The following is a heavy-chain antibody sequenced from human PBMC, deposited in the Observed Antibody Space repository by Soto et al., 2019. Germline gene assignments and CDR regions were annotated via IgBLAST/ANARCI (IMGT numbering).Heavy chain of an antibody. D-gene: IGHD1-1*01. Sequence: QVQLQQWGAGLLKPSETLSLTCAVYGGFVTSGSYYWSWIRQPPGKGLEWIGEMSHSGGTHFNPSLKSRVTISVDTSKNQITLKMSSVTAADTALYYCARVERGTATTVVDAFDIWGPGIMATVSS. CDR3: ARVERGTATTVVDAFDI. J-gene: IGHJ3*02. V-gene: IGHV4-34*01. CDR2: MSHSGGT. CDR1: GGFVTSGSYY.